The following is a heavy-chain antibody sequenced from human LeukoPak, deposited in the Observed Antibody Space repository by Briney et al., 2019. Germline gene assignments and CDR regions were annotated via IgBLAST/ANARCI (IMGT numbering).Heavy chain of an antibody. CDR3: AQSRYQLLFNYYYYYMDV. V-gene: IGHV4-38-2*02. D-gene: IGHD2-2*01. J-gene: IGHJ6*03. CDR2: IYHSGAP. CDR1: GYSISSGCY. Sequence: PSETLSLTCTVSGYSISSGCYWGWIRQPPWKGLEWIGSIYHSGAPYYSPSLKSRVTISVDTSKNQFSLKLSSVTAADTAVYYCAQSRYQLLFNYYYYYMDVWGKGTTVTVSS.